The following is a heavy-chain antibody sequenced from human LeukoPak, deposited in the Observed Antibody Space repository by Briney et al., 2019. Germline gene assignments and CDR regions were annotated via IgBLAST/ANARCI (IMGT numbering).Heavy chain of an antibody. D-gene: IGHD6-19*01. Sequence: GGSLRLSCGVSGFTFSRYSMNWVRQAPGKGLEWVSYISSSRTIYYADSVKGRFTISRDNAKNSVYLQMNSLRDEDTAVYYCARSDSSGWYDYFDYWGQGILVTVSS. V-gene: IGHV3-48*02. CDR2: ISSSRTI. CDR3: ARSDSSGWYDYFDY. J-gene: IGHJ4*02. CDR1: GFTFSRYS.